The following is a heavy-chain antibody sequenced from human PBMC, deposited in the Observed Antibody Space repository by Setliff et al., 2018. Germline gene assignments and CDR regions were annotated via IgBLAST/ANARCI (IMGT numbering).Heavy chain of an antibody. J-gene: IGHJ6*03. CDR2: IIPIFGTA. CDR1: GGTFSSYA. V-gene: IGHV1-69*06. CDR3: ARGRHPPWSGYPYYYMDV. Sequence: GASVQVSCKASGGTFSSYAISWVRQAPGQGLEWMGRIIPIFGTANYAQKFQGRVTITADKSTSTAYMELSSLRSEDTAVYYCARGRHPPWSGYPYYYMDVWGKGTTVTVSS. D-gene: IGHD3-3*01.